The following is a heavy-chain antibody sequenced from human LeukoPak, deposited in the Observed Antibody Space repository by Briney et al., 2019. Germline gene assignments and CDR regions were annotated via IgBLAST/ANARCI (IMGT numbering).Heavy chain of an antibody. J-gene: IGHJ5*01. D-gene: IGHD4-17*01. Sequence: GGSLRLSCAASGFTFSSYWMHWVRQAPGKGLVWVSCSNRDGSSTNYADPVKGRFTISRDNAKNTLYLQMNSLRAEDTAVYYCAKCTTRNSHYPIDSWGQGTLVTVSS. CDR2: SNRDGSST. V-gene: IGHV3-74*01. CDR1: GFTFSSYW. CDR3: AKCTTRNSHYPIDS.